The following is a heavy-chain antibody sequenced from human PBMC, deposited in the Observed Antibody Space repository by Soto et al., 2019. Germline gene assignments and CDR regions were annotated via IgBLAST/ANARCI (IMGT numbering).Heavy chain of an antibody. V-gene: IGHV1-8*01. CDR2: MNPNSGHT. Sequence: QVQLLQSGAEVKKPGASVKVACKASGYTFTSHDINWMRPATGQGLEWMGWMNPNSGHTNYAQKFQGRVTMTRDTSISSAYMELTSLRSEDTAIYYCARDMSTTWGQGTLVIVSS. CDR1: GYTFTSHD. CDR3: ARDMSTT. D-gene: IGHD2-2*01. J-gene: IGHJ5*02.